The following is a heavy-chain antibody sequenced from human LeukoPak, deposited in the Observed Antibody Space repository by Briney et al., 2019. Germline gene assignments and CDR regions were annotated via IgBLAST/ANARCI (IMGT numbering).Heavy chain of an antibody. V-gene: IGHV3-23*01. CDR1: GFSFRTYA. CDR3: AREYDSSWPS. D-gene: IGHD3-22*01. CDR2: ISDNSGRT. J-gene: IGHJ5*02. Sequence: GGSLRLSCAASGFSFRTYAMRWVRQAPGKGLEWVSAISDNSGRTYYADSVKGRFTISRDNSKNTLFVQMNSLRAEDTAVYYCAREYDSSWPSWGQGTLVTVSS.